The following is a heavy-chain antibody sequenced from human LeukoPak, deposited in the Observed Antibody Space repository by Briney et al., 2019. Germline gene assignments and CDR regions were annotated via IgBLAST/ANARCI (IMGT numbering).Heavy chain of an antibody. J-gene: IGHJ5*02. CDR3: ARDGFEGIAAAGTWFDP. CDR2: INWNGGST. Sequence: GGSLRLSCGASGFTFSRYAMSWVRQAPGKGLEWVSGINWNGGSTGYADSVKGRFTISRDNAKNPLYLQMNSLRAEDTALYYCARDGFEGIAAAGTWFDPWGQGTLVTVSS. V-gene: IGHV3-20*04. CDR1: GFTFSRYA. D-gene: IGHD6-13*01.